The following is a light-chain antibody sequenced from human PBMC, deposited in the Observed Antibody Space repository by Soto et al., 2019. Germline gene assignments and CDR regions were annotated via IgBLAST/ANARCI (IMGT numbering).Light chain of an antibody. Sequence: AIQMTQSPSSLSASTGDRVTITCRASQGISSYLAWYQQKPGKAPKLLIYKMSASERGVPSRFSGSGSGTEFTLTISSLQPEDFATYYCQQYNSSPWTFGQGTKVDIK. J-gene: IGKJ1*01. CDR1: QGISSY. V-gene: IGKV1-8*01. CDR3: QQYNSSPWT. CDR2: KMS.